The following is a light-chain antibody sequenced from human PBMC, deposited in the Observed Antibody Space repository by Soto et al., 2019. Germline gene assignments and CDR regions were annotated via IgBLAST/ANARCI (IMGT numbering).Light chain of an antibody. CDR2: DAS. CDR3: QQYSTSPT. V-gene: IGKV3D-20*01. J-gene: IGKJ4*01. Sequence: PGERATLSCWASQTVSSSYLAWYQQKPGLAPRLLIYDASSRATGIPDRFSGSGSGTDFTLTISRLEPEDFAVYYCQQYSTSPTFGGGTKVEIK. CDR1: QTVSSSY.